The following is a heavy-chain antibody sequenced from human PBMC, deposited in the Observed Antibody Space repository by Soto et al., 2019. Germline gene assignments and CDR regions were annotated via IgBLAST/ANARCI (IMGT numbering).Heavy chain of an antibody. CDR2: INWNGGST. Sequence: GGSLRLSCAASGFTFDDYGMSWVRQAPGKGLEWVSGINWNGGSTGYADSVKGRFTISRDNAKNSLYLQMNSLRAEDTALYHCASDLGRDCSGGSCPGGGVFDYWGQGTLVTVSS. D-gene: IGHD2-15*01. J-gene: IGHJ4*02. V-gene: IGHV3-20*01. CDR3: ASDLGRDCSGGSCPGGGVFDY. CDR1: GFTFDDYG.